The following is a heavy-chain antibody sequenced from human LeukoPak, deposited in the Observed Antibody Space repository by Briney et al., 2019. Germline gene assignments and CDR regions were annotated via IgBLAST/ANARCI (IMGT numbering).Heavy chain of an antibody. CDR2: IIPIVNIA. V-gene: IGHV1-69*02. Sequence: ASVKVSCKASGGTFSSYTISWVRQAPGQGPEWMGRIIPIVNIANYAQKFRGRVTITADKSTGTADMELNSLRSEDTAVYYCATIGQGMDVWGQGTTVTVSS. J-gene: IGHJ6*02. D-gene: IGHD3-22*01. CDR1: GGTFSSYT. CDR3: ATIGQGMDV.